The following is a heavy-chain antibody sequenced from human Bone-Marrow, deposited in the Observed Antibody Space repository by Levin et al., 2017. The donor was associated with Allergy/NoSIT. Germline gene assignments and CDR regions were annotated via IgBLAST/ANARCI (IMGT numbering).Heavy chain of an antibody. J-gene: IGHJ6*02. CDR3: ARETYSSSPEGMDV. CDR2: IWYDGSNK. CDR1: GFTFSSYG. V-gene: IGHV3-33*01. Sequence: LSLTCAASGFTFSSYGMHWVRQAPGKGLEWVAVIWYDGSNKYYADSVKGRFTISRDNSKNTLYLQMNSLRAEDTAVYYCARETYSSSPEGMDVWGQGTTVTVSS. D-gene: IGHD6-13*01.